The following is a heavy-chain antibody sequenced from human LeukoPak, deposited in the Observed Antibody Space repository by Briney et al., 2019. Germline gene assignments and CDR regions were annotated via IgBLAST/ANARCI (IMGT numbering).Heavy chain of an antibody. D-gene: IGHD6-19*01. Sequence: SETLSLTCTVSVYVVSRGYYWDWIRQPPGKGLEWIASIYHSGTTCYNPSLKSRVTISVDKSKNQFSLKLSSVTAADTAVYYCARVVAVAKYYFDYWGQGTLVTVSS. J-gene: IGHJ4*02. CDR2: IYHSGTT. CDR3: ARVVAVAKYYFDY. CDR1: VYVVSRGYY. V-gene: IGHV4-38-2*02.